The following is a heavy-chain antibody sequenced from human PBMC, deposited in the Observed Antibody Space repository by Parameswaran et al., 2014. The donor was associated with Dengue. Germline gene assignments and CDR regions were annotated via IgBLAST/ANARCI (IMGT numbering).Heavy chain of an antibody. CDR3: ARDPSSIAMYYMDV. Sequence: KWIRQPPGKGLEWVSSISSSSSYIYYAASVKGRFTISRDNAKNSLYLQMNSLRAEDTAVYYCARDPSSIAMYYMDVWGQGTTVTVSS. D-gene: IGHD6-6*01. CDR2: ISSSSSYI. V-gene: IGHV3-21*01. J-gene: IGHJ6*03.